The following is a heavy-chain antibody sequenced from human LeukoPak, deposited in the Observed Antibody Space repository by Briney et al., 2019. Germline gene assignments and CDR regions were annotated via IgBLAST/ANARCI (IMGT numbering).Heavy chain of an antibody. CDR3: ARGEVSGGWYNH. CDR1: GYTFTSRG. CDR2: INADSGNT. J-gene: IGHJ4*02. Sequence: ASVKVSCKASGYTFTSRGFSWVRQAPGQGLEWMGWINADSGNTNYAQKLQGRVILTTDTSTNTAYMELRSLRSDDTAVYYCARGEVSGGWYNHWGQGTLVTVSS. D-gene: IGHD6-19*01. V-gene: IGHV1-18*04.